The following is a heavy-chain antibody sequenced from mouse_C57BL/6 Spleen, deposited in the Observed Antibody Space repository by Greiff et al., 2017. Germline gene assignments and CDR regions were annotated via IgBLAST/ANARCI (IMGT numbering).Heavy chain of an antibody. V-gene: IGHV5-12*01. J-gene: IGHJ2*01. D-gene: IGHD2-2*01. CDR1: GFTFSDYY. CDR2: ISNGGGST. Sequence: EVMLVESGGGLVQPGGSLKLSCAASGFTFSDYYMYWVRQTPEQRLEWVAYISNGGGSTYYPDTVKGRFTISRDNAKNTLYLQMSSLKSEDTARYYCARHQEGYPFDYWGQGTTLTVSA. CDR3: ARHQEGYPFDY.